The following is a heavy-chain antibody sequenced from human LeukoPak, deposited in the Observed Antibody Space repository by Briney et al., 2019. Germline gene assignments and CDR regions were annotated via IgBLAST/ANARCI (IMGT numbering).Heavy chain of an antibody. CDR2: IYYSGST. V-gene: IGHV4-31*03. D-gene: IGHD6-25*01. CDR3: ARERLYYFDY. Sequence: SSETLSLTCTVSGGSISSGGYYWSWIRQHPGKGLEWIGYIYYSGSTYYNPSLKSRVTISVDTSKNQFSLKLSSVTAADTAVYYCARERLYYFDYWGQGTLVTVSS. CDR1: GGSISSGGYY. J-gene: IGHJ4*02.